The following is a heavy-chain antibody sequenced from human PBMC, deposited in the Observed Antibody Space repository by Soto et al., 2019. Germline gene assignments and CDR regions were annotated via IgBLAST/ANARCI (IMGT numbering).Heavy chain of an antibody. D-gene: IGHD2-2*01. CDR3: ARGTCSSSSCYLVLSTGYYGMDV. J-gene: IGHJ6*02. CDR2: ISSGSSYI. CDR1: GFIFRSFT. V-gene: IGHV3-21*06. Sequence: EVQLVESGGGLVKPGGSLRLSCAASGFIFRSFTMNWVRQAPGKGLEWVSSISSGSSYIYYADSLKGRFTISRDNAKNSLYLQMNSLRADDTAVYFCARGTCSSSSCYLVLSTGYYGMDVWGQGTTVTVSS.